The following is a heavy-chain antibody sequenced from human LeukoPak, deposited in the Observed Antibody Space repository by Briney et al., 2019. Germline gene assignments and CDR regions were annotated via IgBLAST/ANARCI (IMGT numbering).Heavy chain of an antibody. CDR2: ILHTRST. D-gene: IGHD6-13*01. J-gene: IGHJ5*02. V-gene: IGHV4-34*12. Sequence: PSETLSLTCAVHGYSLTNHYWIWIRQPPGKGLEWIGEILHTRSTNYNPSFKSRVTISVDTSKNQFFLNLTSVTAADTAVYYCARGPGAVHPWGQGILVTVSS. CDR3: ARGPGAVHP. CDR1: GYSLTNHY.